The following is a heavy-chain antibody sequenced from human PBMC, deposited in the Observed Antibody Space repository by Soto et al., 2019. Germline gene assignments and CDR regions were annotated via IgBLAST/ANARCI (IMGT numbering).Heavy chain of an antibody. CDR2: ISGSGGST. J-gene: IGHJ5*02. CDR3: AKDPRPIYDIPGGWFDP. V-gene: IGHV3-23*01. D-gene: IGHD3-9*01. CDR1: GFTFSSYA. Sequence: EVQLLESGGGLVQPGGSLRLSCAASGFTFSSYAMSWVRQAPGKGLEWVSAISGSGGSTYYADSVKGRFTISRDNSKNTLYLQMNSLRAEDTAVYYCAKDPRPIYDIPGGWFDPWGQGTLVTVSS.